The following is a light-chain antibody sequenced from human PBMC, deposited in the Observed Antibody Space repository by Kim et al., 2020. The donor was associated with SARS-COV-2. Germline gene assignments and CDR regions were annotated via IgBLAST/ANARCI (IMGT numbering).Light chain of an antibody. CDR3: QSYDSSLSGSVV. CDR1: RYNIGAGYD. Sequence: VTISCTGSRYNIGAGYDVHWYQQLPGTAPNLLIYGNSNRPSGVPDRFSGSKSGTSASLAITGLQAEDEADYYCQSYDSSLSGSVVFGGGTQLTVL. J-gene: IGLJ2*01. CDR2: GNS. V-gene: IGLV1-40*01.